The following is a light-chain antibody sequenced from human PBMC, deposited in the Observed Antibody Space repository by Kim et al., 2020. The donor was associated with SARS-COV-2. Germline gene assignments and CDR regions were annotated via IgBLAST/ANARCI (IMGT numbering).Light chain of an antibody. Sequence: SSELTQDPAVSVALGQTVRITCQGDRLRSYYATWYQQKPGQAPIVVIYGKNNRPSGIPDRFSGSSSGNKASLTITGTQAGDEADYYCNSRDSTDNVVFGG. CDR1: RLRSYY. CDR2: GKN. J-gene: IGLJ2*01. CDR3: NSRDSTDNVV. V-gene: IGLV3-19*01.